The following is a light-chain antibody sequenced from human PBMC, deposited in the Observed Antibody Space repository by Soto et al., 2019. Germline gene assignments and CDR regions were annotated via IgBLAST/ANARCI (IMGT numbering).Light chain of an antibody. J-gene: IGKJ1*01. Sequence: DIQMTQSPSSLSASVGDRVTITCRASQGITIYLAWYQHKPGKVPKLLIYAASTLQSGVPSRFSGSGSGTDFTLTISSLQPGDVATYYCQNYNSAPRTFGQGTKVDSK. CDR1: QGITIY. V-gene: IGKV1-27*01. CDR3: QNYNSAPRT. CDR2: AAS.